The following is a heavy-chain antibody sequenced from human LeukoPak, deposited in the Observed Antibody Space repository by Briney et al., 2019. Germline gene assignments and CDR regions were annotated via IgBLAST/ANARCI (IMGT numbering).Heavy chain of an antibody. CDR2: IIPIFGTA. CDR1: GGTFISYA. V-gene: IGHV1-69*01. Sequence: SVKVSCKASGGTFISYAISWVRQAPGQGLEWMGGIIPIFGTANYAQKFQGRVTITADESTSTAYMELSSLRSEDTAVYYCARETLVVPAAISYFDYWGQGTLVTVSS. CDR3: ARETLVVPAAISYFDY. D-gene: IGHD2-2*01. J-gene: IGHJ4*02.